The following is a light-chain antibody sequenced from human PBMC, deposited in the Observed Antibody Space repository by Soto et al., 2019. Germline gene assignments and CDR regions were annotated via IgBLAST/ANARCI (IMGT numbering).Light chain of an antibody. CDR1: QSVSSNY. CDR2: GAS. V-gene: IGKV3-20*01. Sequence: EIELTQSPGTLSLSPGERATLSCRASQSVSSNYLAWYQQKPGQAPRLLIFGASSRATGIPDRFSGSGSGTDFTLTISRLEPEDFAVYYCQQYINSVFTFGPGTKVDI. CDR3: QQYINSVFT. J-gene: IGKJ3*01.